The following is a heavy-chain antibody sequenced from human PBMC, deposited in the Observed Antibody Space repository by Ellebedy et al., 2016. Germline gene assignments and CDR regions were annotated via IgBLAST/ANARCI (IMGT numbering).Heavy chain of an antibody. CDR1: GFTLSSYA. D-gene: IGHD6-19*01. CDR3: ARGLVGSGWHYFDY. Sequence: GGSLRLSCAASGFTLSSYAMSWVRQAPGKGLEWVSATTGSASGTYYADSVKGRFTISRDNSKNTLYLQMSNLRAEDTAMYYCARGLVGSGWHYFDYWGQGTLVTVSS. J-gene: IGHJ4*02. V-gene: IGHV3-23*01. CDR2: TTGSASGT.